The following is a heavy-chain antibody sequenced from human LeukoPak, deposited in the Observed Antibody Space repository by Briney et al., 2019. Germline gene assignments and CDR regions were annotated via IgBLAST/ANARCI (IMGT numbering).Heavy chain of an antibody. D-gene: IGHD5-18*01. CDR1: GFTFSGSA. CDR3: ARGDTAMVTGRPFDY. V-gene: IGHV3-73*01. CDR2: IRSKANSYAT. J-gene: IGHJ4*02. Sequence: PGGSLRLSCAASGFTFSGSAMHWVRQASGKGLEWVGRIRSKANSYATAYAASVKGRFTISRDDSKNTAYLQMNSLKTEDTAVYYCARGDTAMVTGRPFDYWGQGTLVTVSS.